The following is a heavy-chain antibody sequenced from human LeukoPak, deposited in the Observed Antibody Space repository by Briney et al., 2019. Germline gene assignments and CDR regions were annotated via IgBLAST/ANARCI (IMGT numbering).Heavy chain of an antibody. CDR1: GGSISSHY. CDR2: ISYIGST. CDR3: ARDPTTVTKGLDI. D-gene: IGHD4-17*01. J-gene: IGHJ3*02. V-gene: IGHV4-59*11. Sequence: PSETLSLTCTVSGGSISSHYWSWIRQPPGKGLEWIGYISYIGSTNYNPSLKSRVTILVDTSKNQFSLKLSSVTAADTAVYYCARDPTTVTKGLDIWGQGTMVTVSS.